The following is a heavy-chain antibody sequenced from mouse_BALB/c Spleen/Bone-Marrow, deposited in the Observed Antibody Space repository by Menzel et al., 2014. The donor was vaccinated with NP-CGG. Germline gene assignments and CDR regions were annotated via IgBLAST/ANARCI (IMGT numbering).Heavy chain of an antibody. D-gene: IGHD2-14*01. CDR3: ARDRRYDLAWFAY. J-gene: IGHJ3*01. Sequence: DVMLVVSGGGLVQPGGSLRLSCATSGFTFTDYYMSWVRQPPGKALEWLGFIRNKANGYTTEYSASVKGRFTISRDNSQSILYLQMNTLRAEDSATYYCARDRRYDLAWFAYWGQGTLVTVSA. V-gene: IGHV7-3*02. CDR2: IRNKANGYTT. CDR1: GFTFTDYY.